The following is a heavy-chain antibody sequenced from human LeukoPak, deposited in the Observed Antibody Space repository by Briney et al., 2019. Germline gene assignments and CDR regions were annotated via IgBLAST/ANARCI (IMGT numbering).Heavy chain of an antibody. CDR2: ISGSGGST. CDR1: GFTFSSYA. V-gene: IGHV3-23*01. J-gene: IGHJ6*02. Sequence: PEGSLRLSCAASGFTFSSYAMSWVRQAPGKGLEWVSAISGSGGSTYYADSVKGRFTISRDNSKNTLYLQMNSLRAEDTAVYYCAKDQINYYYYGMDVWGQGTTVTVSS. CDR3: AKDQINYYYYGMDV.